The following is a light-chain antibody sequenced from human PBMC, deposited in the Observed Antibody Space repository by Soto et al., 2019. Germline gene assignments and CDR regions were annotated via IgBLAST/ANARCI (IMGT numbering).Light chain of an antibody. Sequence: QAVVTQPPSASGTPGQRVTISCSGSSSNIGSNYVYWYQQLPGTAPKLLIYSNNQRPSGVPDRFSGSKSGTSASLAISGLRSVDEADYYCAAWDDTLSGSWVFGGGTKLTVL. CDR2: SNN. J-gene: IGLJ3*02. CDR3: AAWDDTLSGSWV. CDR1: SSNIGSNY. V-gene: IGLV1-47*02.